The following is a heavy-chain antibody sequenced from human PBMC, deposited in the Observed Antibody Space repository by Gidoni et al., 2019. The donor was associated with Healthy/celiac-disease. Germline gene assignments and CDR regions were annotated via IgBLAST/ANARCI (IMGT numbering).Heavy chain of an antibody. CDR3: AKDRYDCSGGSCYSPALVN. CDR2: ISYDGSNK. V-gene: IGHV3-30*18. Sequence: QVQLVESGGGVVQPGRSLRLSCAASGLTFSSYGMHWVRQAPGKGLEWVAVISYDGSNKYYADSVKGRFTISRDNSKNTLYLQMNSLRAEDTAVYYCAKDRYDCSGGSCYSPALVNWGQGTLVTVSS. CDR1: GLTFSSYG. D-gene: IGHD2-15*01. J-gene: IGHJ4*02.